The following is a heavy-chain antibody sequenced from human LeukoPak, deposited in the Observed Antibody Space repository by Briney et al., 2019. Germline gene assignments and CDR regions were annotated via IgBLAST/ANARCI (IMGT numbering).Heavy chain of an antibody. V-gene: IGHV3-23*01. CDR3: AKSGGSYPYYFDY. J-gene: IGHJ4*02. Sequence: GRSLRLSCAASGFTFSSYAMSWVRQAPGKGLEWVSAISGSGDNTYYADPVKGRFTISRDNSKNTLYLQMNSLRAEDTAVYYCAKSGGSYPYYFDYWGQGTLVTVSS. D-gene: IGHD1-26*01. CDR1: GFTFSSYA. CDR2: ISGSGDNT.